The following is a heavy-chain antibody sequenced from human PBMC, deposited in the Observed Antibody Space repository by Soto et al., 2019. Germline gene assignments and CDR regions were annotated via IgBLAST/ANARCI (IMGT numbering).Heavy chain of an antibody. CDR3: AGGGGETDY. V-gene: IGHV1-69*02. CDR2: IIPILGIA. J-gene: IGHJ4*02. D-gene: IGHD3-16*01. Sequence: QVQLVQSGAEVKKPGSSVKVSCKASGGTFSSYTISWVRQAPGQGLEWMGRIIPILGIANYAQKFQGRVTITANKATSTAYMEVSSLGSEDPAVYSCAGGGGETDYWGQGTLVTVSS. CDR1: GGTFSSYT.